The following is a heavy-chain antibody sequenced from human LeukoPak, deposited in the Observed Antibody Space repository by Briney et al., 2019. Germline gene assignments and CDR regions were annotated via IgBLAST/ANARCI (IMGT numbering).Heavy chain of an antibody. CDR1: GFTFSSYI. J-gene: IGHJ4*02. CDR2: ISSSSSSI. D-gene: IGHD6-19*01. V-gene: IGHV3-48*01. Sequence: GGSLRLSCAASGFTFSSYIMNWVRQAPGKGLEWVSYISSSSSSIYYADSVKGRFTISRDNAKNSLYLQMNSLRAEDTAVYYCARDKFNSDWYGFDYWGQGTLVTVSS. CDR3: ARDKFNSDWYGFDY.